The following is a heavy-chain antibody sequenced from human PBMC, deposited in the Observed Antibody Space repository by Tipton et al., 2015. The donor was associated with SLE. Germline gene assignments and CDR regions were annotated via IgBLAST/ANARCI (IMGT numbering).Heavy chain of an antibody. Sequence: LRLSCTVSGGSISSGGYYWSWIRQHPGKGLEWIGYIYYTGSTNYNPSLKSRVTISVDTSKNQFSLKLSSVTAADTAVYYCARVQQRPSWGQGTLVTVPS. CDR2: IYYTGST. D-gene: IGHD6-13*01. J-gene: IGHJ1*01. V-gene: IGHV4-31*03. CDR3: ARVQQRPS. CDR1: GGSISSGGYY.